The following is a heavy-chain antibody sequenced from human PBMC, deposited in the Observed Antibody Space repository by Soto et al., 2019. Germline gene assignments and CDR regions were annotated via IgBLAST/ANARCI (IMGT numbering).Heavy chain of an antibody. J-gene: IGHJ4*02. CDR3: AREGYYDSSGYSAFDY. CDR2: IWYDGSNK. Sequence: GESLKISCAASGFTFSSYGMHWVRQAPGKGLEWVAVIWYDGSNKYYADSVKGRFTISRDNSKNTLYLQMNSLRAEDTAVYYCAREGYYDSSGYSAFDYWGQGTLVTVSS. D-gene: IGHD3-22*01. CDR1: GFTFSSYG. V-gene: IGHV3-33*01.